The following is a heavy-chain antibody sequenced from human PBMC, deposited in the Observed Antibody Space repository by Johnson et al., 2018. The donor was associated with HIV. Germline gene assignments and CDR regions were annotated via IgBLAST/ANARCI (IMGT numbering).Heavy chain of an antibody. J-gene: IGHJ3*02. CDR1: GFSLSDYD. CDR3: GRGKAVDYHDSSGYYVEAFDI. V-gene: IGHV3-13*01. D-gene: IGHD3-22*01. CDR2: IDTVGDT. Sequence: EVQLVESGGGLVQPGGSLRLSCAASGFSLSDYDMHWVRQHIGKGLEWVSEIDTVGDTYYPASVKGRFTTSRENAKNSLYLQMNSLRAGDTALYYCGRGKAVDYHDSSGYYVEAFDIWGQGTMVTVSS.